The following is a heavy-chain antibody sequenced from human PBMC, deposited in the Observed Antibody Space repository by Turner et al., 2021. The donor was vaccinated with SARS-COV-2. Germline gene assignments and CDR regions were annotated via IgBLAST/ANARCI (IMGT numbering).Heavy chain of an antibody. J-gene: IGHJ3*02. CDR1: GFTFSSYG. CDR2: IWYDGSNK. Sequence: QVQLVESGGGVVQPGRSLRLSCAASGFTFSSYGMHWVRQAPGKGREWVAVIWYDGSNKYYADSVKGRFTISRDNSKNTLYLQMNSLRAEDTAVYYCAREGGVGATTGFDIWGQGTMVTVSS. CDR3: AREGGVGATTGFDI. D-gene: IGHD1-26*01. V-gene: IGHV3-33*01.